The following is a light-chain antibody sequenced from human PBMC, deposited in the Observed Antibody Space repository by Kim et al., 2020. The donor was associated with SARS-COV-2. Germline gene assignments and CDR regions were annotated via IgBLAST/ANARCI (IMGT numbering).Light chain of an antibody. J-gene: IGKJ1*01. CDR1: QSVGTF. Sequence: VSPGERATLSCRASQSVGTFLAWYQQKPGQVPRLLIYGASTRATGIPARFSGSGSGTEFTLTINSLQSEDFAVYNCQQYNDWPPTFGQGTKVDIK. V-gene: IGKV3D-15*01. CDR2: GAS. CDR3: QQYNDWPPT.